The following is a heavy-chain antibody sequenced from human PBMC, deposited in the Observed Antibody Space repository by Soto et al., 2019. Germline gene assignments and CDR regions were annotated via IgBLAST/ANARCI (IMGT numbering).Heavy chain of an antibody. J-gene: IGHJ6*03. CDR1: GYTFTSYY. Sequence: QVHLVQSGAEVKKPGASVTVSCKASGYTFTSYYIHWVRQAPGQGLEWMGIINPSGGSTSYAQRFQGRVTMTRETSTSTVYMEVSGLRSEDTAVYYCTRDQEPSTLYYDYYYMDVWGKGTTVTVSS. CDR3: TRDQEPSTLYYDYYYMDV. CDR2: INPSGGST. V-gene: IGHV1-46*03.